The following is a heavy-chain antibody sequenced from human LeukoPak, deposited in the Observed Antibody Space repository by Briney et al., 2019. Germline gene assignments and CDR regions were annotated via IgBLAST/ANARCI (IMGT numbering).Heavy chain of an antibody. V-gene: IGHV4-39*01. J-gene: IGHJ5*02. CDR3: ARSTARMTTVSRGWFDP. CDR1: GGSISSSSYY. D-gene: IGHD4-17*01. Sequence: SETLSLTCTVSGGSISSSSYYWGWIRQPPGKGLEWIGSIYYSGSTYYNPSLKSRVTISVDTSKNQFSLELSSVTAADTAVYYCARSTARMTTVSRGWFDPWGQGTLVTVSS. CDR2: IYYSGST.